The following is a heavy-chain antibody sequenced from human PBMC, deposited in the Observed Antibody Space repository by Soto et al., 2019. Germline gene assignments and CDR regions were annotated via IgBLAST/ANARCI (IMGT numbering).Heavy chain of an antibody. Sequence: QVKLVQSGAGVKKPGASVKVSCEASGYTFTSHDIARERQAPGQGLEWMGWVSAYNSNTNNAPKFQGRVSMTTDTSTSTXXXXXXXLSSADTAMYXXXXXTTPGWF. CDR1: GYTFTSHD. D-gene: IGHD1-1*01. CDR2: VSAYNSNT. J-gene: IGHJ5*01. V-gene: IGHV1-18*04. CDR3: XXXTTPGWF.